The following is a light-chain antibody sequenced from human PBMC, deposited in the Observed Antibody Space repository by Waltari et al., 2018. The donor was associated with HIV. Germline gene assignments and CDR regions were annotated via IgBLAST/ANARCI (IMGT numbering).Light chain of an antibody. CDR1: QNVITN. CDR3: QQYNGWPRT. CDR2: GAS. J-gene: IGKJ1*01. Sequence: EIVMTQSPAPMSVSPGERVTGSCRASQNVITNLAWYQQKPGQAPSLLLYGASTRASGIPARFTGGGSGSDFTLTINSLQSEDCGLYYCQQYNGWPRTFGQGTKV. V-gene: IGKV3-15*01.